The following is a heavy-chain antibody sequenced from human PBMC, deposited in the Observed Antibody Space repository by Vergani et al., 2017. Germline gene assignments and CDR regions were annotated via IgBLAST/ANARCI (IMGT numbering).Heavy chain of an antibody. J-gene: IGHJ5*02. CDR3: ARGPSLRERGWYDP. V-gene: IGHV1-8*03. CDR1: GYTFTSYD. D-gene: IGHD1-26*01. Sequence: QVQLVQSGAEVKKPGASVKVSCKASGYTFTSYDINWVRQVTGQGLEWMGWMNPNSGNTGYAQKFQDRVTITRNTSISTAYMELSSLRSEDTAVYYCARGPSLRERGWYDPWDQGTLVTVSS. CDR2: MNPNSGNT.